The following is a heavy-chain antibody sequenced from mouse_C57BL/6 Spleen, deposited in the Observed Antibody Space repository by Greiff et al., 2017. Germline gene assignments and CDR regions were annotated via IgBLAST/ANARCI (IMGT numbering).Heavy chain of an antibody. Sequence: QVHVKQSGAELVRPGASVTLSCKASGYTFTDYEMNWVKQTPVHGLEWIGAIDPETGGTAYNQKFKGKAILTADKSSSTAYMELRSLASEDSAVYDCTRPGGAYWGQGTLVTVSA. CDR1: GYTFTDYE. V-gene: IGHV1-15*01. CDR2: IDPETGGT. CDR3: TRPGGAY. J-gene: IGHJ3*01.